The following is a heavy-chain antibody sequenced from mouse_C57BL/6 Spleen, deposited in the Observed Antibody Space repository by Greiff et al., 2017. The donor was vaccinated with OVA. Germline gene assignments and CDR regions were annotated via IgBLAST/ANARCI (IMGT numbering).Heavy chain of an antibody. D-gene: IGHD1-1*01. V-gene: IGHV1-69*01. J-gene: IGHJ2*01. CDR3: ARSDYYGSGDY. CDR2: IDPSDSYT. Sequence: VQLQQPGAELVMPGASVKLSCKASGYTFTSYWMHWVKQRPGQGLEWIGEIDPSDSYTNYNQKFKGKSTLTVDKSSSTAYMQLSSLTSEDSAVYYCARSDYYGSGDYWGQGTTLTVSS. CDR1: GYTFTSYW.